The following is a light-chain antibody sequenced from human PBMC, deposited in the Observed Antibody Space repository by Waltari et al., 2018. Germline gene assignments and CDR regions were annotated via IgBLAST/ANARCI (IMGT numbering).Light chain of an antibody. Sequence: ETVMTQSPATLSLSPGERATLSCRASQSVSSDLAWYQHKPGQAPRLLIYDASTRATDISARFRVRGSGTAFTLSISSLQAEDFAVYYCQQYNNWPGTFGPVSQVAIK. CDR2: DAS. CDR1: QSVSSD. V-gene: IGKV3-15*01. CDR3: QQYNNWPGT. J-gene: IGKJ3*01.